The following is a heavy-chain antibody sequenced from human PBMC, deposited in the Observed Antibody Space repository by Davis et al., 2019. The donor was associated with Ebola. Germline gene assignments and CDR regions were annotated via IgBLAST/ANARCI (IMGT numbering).Heavy chain of an antibody. CDR3: ARALRYSYGYSRFDP. D-gene: IGHD5-18*01. CDR1: GGSISSGGYS. V-gene: IGHV4-30-2*01. J-gene: IGHJ5*02. CDR2: INHSGST. Sequence: SETLSLTCAVSGGSISSGGYSWSWIRQPPGKGLEWIGEINHSGSTNYNPSLKSRVTISVDTSKNQFSLKLSSVTAADTAVYYCARALRYSYGYSRFDPWGQGTLVTVSS.